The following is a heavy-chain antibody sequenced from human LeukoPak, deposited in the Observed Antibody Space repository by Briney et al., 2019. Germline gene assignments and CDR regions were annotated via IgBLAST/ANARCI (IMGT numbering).Heavy chain of an antibody. CDR3: ARDRREGSGSYSPPRRGFDP. CDR1: GGSIRSINW. D-gene: IGHD3-10*01. V-gene: IGHV4-4*02. J-gene: IGHJ5*02. CDR2: IYYTGSS. Sequence: PAGTLAVTGADSGGSIRSINWWNWIGEPPGKGLEWIGYIYYTGSSYYSPSLKSRVTISVDPSKNQFSLKLSSVTAADTAVYYCARDRREGSGSYSPPRRGFDPWGQGTLVTVSS.